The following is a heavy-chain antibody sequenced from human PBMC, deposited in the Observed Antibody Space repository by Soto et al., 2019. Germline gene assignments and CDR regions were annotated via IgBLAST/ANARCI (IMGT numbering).Heavy chain of an antibody. CDR1: GFTFGSYA. V-gene: IGHV3-23*01. CDR2: INNSGGRT. CDR3: ATAKSTYASAYYVY. D-gene: IGHD1-26*01. Sequence: GGSLRLSCAASGFTFGSYAMSWVRQAPEKGLEWVSGINNSGGRTYYADSVKGRFTISRDNSKNTLYLQMNSLRAEDTAIYFCATAKSTYASAYYVYWGRGTEVTVSS. J-gene: IGHJ4*02.